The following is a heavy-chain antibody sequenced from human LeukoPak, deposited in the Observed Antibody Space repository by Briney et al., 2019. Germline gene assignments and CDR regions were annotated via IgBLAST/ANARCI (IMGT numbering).Heavy chain of an antibody. Sequence: GGSLRLSCAASGFTFSSYWMSWVRQAPGKGLEWVANIKQDGSEKYYVDSVKGRFTISRDNAKNSLYLQMNSLRAEDTAVYYCVRKPSGYYEYDYWRQGTLVTVSS. D-gene: IGHD3-22*01. CDR2: IKQDGSEK. J-gene: IGHJ4*02. CDR1: GFTFSSYW. CDR3: VRKPSGYYEYDY. V-gene: IGHV3-7*01.